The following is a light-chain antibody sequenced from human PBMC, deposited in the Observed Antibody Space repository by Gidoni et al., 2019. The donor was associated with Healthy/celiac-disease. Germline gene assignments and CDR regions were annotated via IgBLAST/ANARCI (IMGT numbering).Light chain of an antibody. Sequence: DIQMTQSPSTLSASVGDRVTITCRASQSISSWLAWYQQKPGKAPTLLIYKASSLESGVPSRFSGSGSGTEFTLTISSLQTDDFATYYCQQYNSYPWTFXQXTKVEIK. V-gene: IGKV1-5*03. CDR1: QSISSW. CDR3: QQYNSYPWT. CDR2: KAS. J-gene: IGKJ1*01.